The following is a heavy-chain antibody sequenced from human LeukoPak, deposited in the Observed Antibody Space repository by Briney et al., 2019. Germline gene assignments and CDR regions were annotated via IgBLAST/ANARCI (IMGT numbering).Heavy chain of an antibody. Sequence: GGSLGLSCAASGFTVSSNYMSWVRQAPGKGLEWVSVIYSGGSTYYADSVKGRFTISRDNSKNTLYLQMNSLRAEDTAVYYCARDLRAPGITMVRAYGMDVWGQGTTVTVSS. CDR3: ARDLRAPGITMVRAYGMDV. V-gene: IGHV3-66*01. CDR1: GFTVSSNY. CDR2: IYSGGST. J-gene: IGHJ6*02. D-gene: IGHD3-10*01.